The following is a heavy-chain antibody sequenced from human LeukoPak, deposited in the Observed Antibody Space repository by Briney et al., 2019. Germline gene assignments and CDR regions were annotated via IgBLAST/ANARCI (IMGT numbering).Heavy chain of an antibody. D-gene: IGHD1-26*01. J-gene: IGHJ4*02. CDR3: ARDGGIVGANAGDLFDY. Sequence: ASVKVSCKASGYTFTSYYMHWVRQAPGQELEWMGIINPSGGSTSYAQKFQGRVTMTRDTSTSTVYMELSSLRSEDTAVYYCARDGGIVGANAGDLFDYWGQGTLVTVSS. V-gene: IGHV1-46*01. CDR1: GYTFTSYY. CDR2: INPSGGST.